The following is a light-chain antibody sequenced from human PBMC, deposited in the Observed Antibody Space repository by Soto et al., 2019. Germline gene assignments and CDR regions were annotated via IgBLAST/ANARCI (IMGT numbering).Light chain of an antibody. V-gene: IGLV1-47*01. CDR2: KDN. CDR3: AAWDDSLSAWV. J-gene: IGLJ3*02. Sequence: QSVLTQPPSASGAPGQRVTISCSGSSSNIGGLHAYWFQQLPGTAPKLLIYKDNKRPSGVPDRFSGSKSGTSASLAIGGLRSEDEADYYCAAWDDSLSAWVFGGGTKLTVL. CDR1: SSNIGGLH.